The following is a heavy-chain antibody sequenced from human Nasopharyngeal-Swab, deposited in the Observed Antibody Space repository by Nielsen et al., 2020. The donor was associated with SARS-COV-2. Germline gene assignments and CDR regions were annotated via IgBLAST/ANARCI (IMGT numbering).Heavy chain of an antibody. CDR3: ARLILTGYPPNYYGMDV. D-gene: IGHD3-9*01. V-gene: IGHV2-70*11. CDR2: IDWDDDK. J-gene: IGHJ6*02. CDR1: GFSLSTSGMC. Sequence: SGPTLVSPTQTLTLTCTFSGFSLSTSGMCVSWIRQPPGKALEWLARIDWDDDKYYSTSLKTRLTISKDTSKNQVVLTMTNMDPVDTATYYCARLILTGYPPNYYGMDVWGQGTTVTVSS.